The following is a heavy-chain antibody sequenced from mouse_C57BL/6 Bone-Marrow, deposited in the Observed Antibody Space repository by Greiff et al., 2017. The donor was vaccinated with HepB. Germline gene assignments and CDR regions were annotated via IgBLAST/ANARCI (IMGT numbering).Heavy chain of an antibody. CDR3: TTWGSNWMDY. J-gene: IGHJ4*01. Sequence: EVQLQESGAELVRPGASVKLSCTASGFNIKDDYMHWVKQRPEQGLEWIGWIDPENGDTEYASKFQGKATITADTSSNTAYLQLSSLTSEDTAVYYCTTWGSNWMDYWGQGTSVTVSS. D-gene: IGHD2-5*01. CDR1: GFNIKDDY. V-gene: IGHV14-4*01. CDR2: IDPENGDT.